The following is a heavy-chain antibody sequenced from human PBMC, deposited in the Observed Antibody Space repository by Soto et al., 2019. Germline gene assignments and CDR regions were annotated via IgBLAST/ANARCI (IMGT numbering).Heavy chain of an antibody. CDR1: GYTFTSYA. Sequence: QVQLVQSGAEVKKPGASVKVSCKASGYTFTSYAMHWVRQAPGQRLEWMGWINAGNGNTKYSQKFQGRVTITRDTSASTAYKELGSLRAEDTAVYYCARGGGGCSGGSCYYYYYGMDVWGQGTTVTVSS. CDR3: ARGGGGCSGGSCYYYYYGMDV. CDR2: INAGNGNT. D-gene: IGHD2-15*01. J-gene: IGHJ6*02. V-gene: IGHV1-3*01.